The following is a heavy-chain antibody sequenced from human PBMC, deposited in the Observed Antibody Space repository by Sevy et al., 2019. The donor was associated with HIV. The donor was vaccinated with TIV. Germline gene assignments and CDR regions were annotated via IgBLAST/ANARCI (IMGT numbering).Heavy chain of an antibody. CDR2: INAGNDNT. D-gene: IGHD3-22*01. CDR3: ARYYYDSSLIDY. CDR1: GYTFTSYA. Sequence: ASVKVSCKASGYTFTSYAMHWARQAPGRRLEWMGWINAGNDNTKYSQKFQGRVTITRDTSASTAYMELSSLRSEDTAVYYCARYYYDSSLIDYWGQGTLVTVSS. J-gene: IGHJ4*02. V-gene: IGHV1-3*01.